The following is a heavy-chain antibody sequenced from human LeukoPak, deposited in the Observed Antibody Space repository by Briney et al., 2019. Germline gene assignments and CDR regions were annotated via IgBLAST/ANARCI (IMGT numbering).Heavy chain of an antibody. J-gene: IGHJ4*02. CDR2: INHSGST. CDR1: GGSFSGYY. Sequence: PSETLSLTCAVYGGSFSGYYWSWIRQPPGKGLEWIGEINHSGSTNYNPSLKSRVTISVDTSKNQFSLKLSSVTAADTAVYYCARPRVAVAGDYYFDYWGQGTLVTVSS. CDR3: ARPRVAVAGDYYFDY. V-gene: IGHV4-34*01. D-gene: IGHD6-19*01.